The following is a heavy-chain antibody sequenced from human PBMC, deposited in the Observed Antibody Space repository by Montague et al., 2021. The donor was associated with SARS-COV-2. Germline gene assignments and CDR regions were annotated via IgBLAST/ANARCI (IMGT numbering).Heavy chain of an antibody. Sequence: SLRLSCATSGFTFRNYAMTWVRQAPGKGLEWVSTISGNGDPGTTYYADSVKGRFTISRDISKNTLYLQMNSLRAEDTAVYYCAKLSGGSYLHYFEYWGQGTLVTVSS. CDR1: GFTFRNYA. V-gene: IGHV3-23*01. J-gene: IGHJ4*02. CDR3: AKLSGGSYLHYFEY. D-gene: IGHD1-26*01. CDR2: ISGNGDPGTT.